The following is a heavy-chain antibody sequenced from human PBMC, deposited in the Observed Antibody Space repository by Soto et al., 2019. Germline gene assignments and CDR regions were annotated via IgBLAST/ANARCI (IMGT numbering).Heavy chain of an antibody. Sequence: GGSLRLSXXASXXXFXXXXXXXXXQAPGKGLEWVXXICGSGGTQYYRDSVKGRFTISRDNSKNTLYLQMNSLRAEDTAVYYCAKDHSSSWYIRGGMDVWGKGTTVTVSS. CDR2: ICGSGGTQ. V-gene: IGHV3-23*01. J-gene: IGHJ6*04. CDR1: XXXFXXXX. D-gene: IGHD6-13*01. CDR3: AKDHSSSWYIRGGMDV.